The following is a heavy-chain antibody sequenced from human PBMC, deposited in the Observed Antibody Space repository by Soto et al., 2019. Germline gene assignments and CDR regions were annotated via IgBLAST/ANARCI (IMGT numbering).Heavy chain of an antibody. Sequence: GPSVKVSCKASGYTFTSYDINWVRQATGQGLEWMGWMNPNSGNTGYAQKFQGRVTMTRNTSISTAYMELSSLRSEDTAVYYCARGRKLIYYYGSGKSFDYWGQGTLVTAPQ. D-gene: IGHD3-10*01. J-gene: IGHJ4*02. CDR3: ARGRKLIYYYGSGKSFDY. CDR1: GYTFTSYD. V-gene: IGHV1-8*01. CDR2: MNPNSGNT.